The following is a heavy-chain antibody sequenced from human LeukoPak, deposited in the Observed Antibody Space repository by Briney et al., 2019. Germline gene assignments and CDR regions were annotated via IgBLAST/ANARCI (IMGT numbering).Heavy chain of an antibody. J-gene: IGHJ4*02. CDR2: ISSSSSYI. V-gene: IGHV3-21*01. Sequence: GGSLRLSCAASGFTFSSYSMNWVRQAPGKGLEWVSSISSSSSYIYYADSVKGRFTISRDNAKNSLYLQMNSLRAEDTAVYYCARPIVGAPYFDYWGQGTLVTVSS. CDR1: GFTFSSYS. D-gene: IGHD1-26*01. CDR3: ARPIVGAPYFDY.